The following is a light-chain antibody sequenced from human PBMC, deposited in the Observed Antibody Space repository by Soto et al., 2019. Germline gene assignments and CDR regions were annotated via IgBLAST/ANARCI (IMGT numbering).Light chain of an antibody. CDR2: DVS. J-gene: IGLJ1*01. V-gene: IGLV2-14*01. Sequence: QSVLTQPASVSGSPGQSITISCAGSSTDVGGYNYVSWYQQHPGKAPKLMIYDVSNRPSGVSYRFSGSKSDNTASLTISGLQAEDEADYYCSSYTSSGTYVFGTGTKATVL. CDR1: STDVGGYNY. CDR3: SSYTSSGTYV.